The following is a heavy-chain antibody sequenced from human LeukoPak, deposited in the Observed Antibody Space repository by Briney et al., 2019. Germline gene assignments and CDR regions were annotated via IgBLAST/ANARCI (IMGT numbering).Heavy chain of an antibody. CDR3: AKESGLWFGELSPDNWFDP. Sequence: GASVKVSCKASGYTFTSYDINWVRQATGQGLEWMGWMNPNSGNTGYAQKFQGRVTITRNTSISTAYMELSSLRSEDTAVYYCAKESGLWFGELSPDNWFDPWGQGTLVTVSS. D-gene: IGHD3-10*01. CDR1: GYTFTSYD. V-gene: IGHV1-8*03. CDR2: MNPNSGNT. J-gene: IGHJ5*02.